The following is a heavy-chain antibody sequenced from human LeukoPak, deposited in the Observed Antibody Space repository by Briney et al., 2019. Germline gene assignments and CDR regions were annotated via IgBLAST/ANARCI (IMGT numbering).Heavy chain of an antibody. J-gene: IGHJ4*02. Sequence: PGGSLRLSCAASGFTFSSYSMNWVRQAPGKGLEWVSSISSSSSYTYYADSVKGRFTIPRDNAKNSLYLQMNSLRAEDTAVYYCARRIVGARVIDYWGQGTLVTVSS. V-gene: IGHV3-21*01. D-gene: IGHD1-26*01. CDR1: GFTFSSYS. CDR2: ISSSSSYT. CDR3: ARRIVGARVIDY.